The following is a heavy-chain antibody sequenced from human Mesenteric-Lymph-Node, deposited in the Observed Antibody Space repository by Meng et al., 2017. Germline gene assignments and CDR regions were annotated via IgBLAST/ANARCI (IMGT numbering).Heavy chain of an antibody. D-gene: IGHD2-2*01. V-gene: IGHV3-23*01. J-gene: IGHJ4*02. CDR3: ATSERATLLFDY. CDR2: LSGADALT. Sequence: EVQLLESGGGLVQPGGSLRPSCAASGFTLRTYAMSWVRLAPGKGLEWVSCLSGADALTYYAGSVKGRFTISRDDSKNTLYLQMDGLRTEDTAVYYCATSERATLLFDYWGPGTLVTVSS. CDR1: GFTLRTYA.